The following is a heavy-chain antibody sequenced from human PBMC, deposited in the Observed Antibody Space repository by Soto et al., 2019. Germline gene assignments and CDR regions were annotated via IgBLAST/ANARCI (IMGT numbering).Heavy chain of an antibody. CDR1: GGSISSSSYY. J-gene: IGHJ5*02. CDR3: SRQEGYNWFHP. Sequence: PSETLSLTCTVSGGSISSSSYYWGWIRQPPGKGLEWIGSIYYSGSTYYNPSLKSRVTISVDTSKNQFSLKLSSVTAADTAVYFFSRQEGYNWFHPLGQGTLVAVSS. CDR2: IYYSGST. V-gene: IGHV4-39*01.